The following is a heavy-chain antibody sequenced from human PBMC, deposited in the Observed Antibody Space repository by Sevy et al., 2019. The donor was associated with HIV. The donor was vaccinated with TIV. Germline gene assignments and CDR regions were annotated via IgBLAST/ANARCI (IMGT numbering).Heavy chain of an antibody. J-gene: IGHJ4*02. CDR1: GYTFTSYG. D-gene: IGHD3-22*01. CDR3: ARARGYYDSSGTPRSLDY. CDR2: ISAYNGNT. Sequence: ASVKVSCKASGYTFTSYGISWVRQAPGQGLEWMGWISAYNGNTNCAQKLQGRVTMTTDTSTSTAYMELRSLRSDDTAVYYCARARGYYDSSGTPRSLDYWGQGTLVTVSS. V-gene: IGHV1-18*01.